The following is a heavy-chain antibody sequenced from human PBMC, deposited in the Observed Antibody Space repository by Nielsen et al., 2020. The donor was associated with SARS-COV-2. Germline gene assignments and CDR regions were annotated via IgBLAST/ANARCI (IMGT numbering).Heavy chain of an antibody. D-gene: IGHD3-3*01. J-gene: IGHJ4*02. V-gene: IGHV3-15*01. Sequence: GESLKISCTLFGLSVTDAWMGWVRRAPGRGLEWIGRIKSKSDGGTTDYAAPIRDRVFVSRDESTNTVFLQMSSLMAEDTAVYYCTTDRGVAIRPLFDSGGQGTRVTVSS. CDR1: GLSVTDAW. CDR2: IKSKSDGGTT. CDR3: TTDRGVAIRPLFDS.